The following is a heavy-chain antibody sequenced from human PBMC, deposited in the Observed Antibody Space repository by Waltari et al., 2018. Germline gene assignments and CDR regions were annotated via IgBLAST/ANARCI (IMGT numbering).Heavy chain of an antibody. CDR3: ARDDSGYDQTPYNWFDP. D-gene: IGHD5-12*01. J-gene: IGHJ5*02. CDR2: IEPRGGT. CDR1: GYSISSGYY. V-gene: IGHV4-38-2*02. Sequence: QVQLQESGPGLVKPSETLSLTCAVAGYSISSGYYWGWIRQPPGKGLEWMGSIEPRGGTYYNPSLKSRVTISVDTSKNQFSLKLSSVTAADTAVYYCARDDSGYDQTPYNWFDPWGQGTLVTVSS.